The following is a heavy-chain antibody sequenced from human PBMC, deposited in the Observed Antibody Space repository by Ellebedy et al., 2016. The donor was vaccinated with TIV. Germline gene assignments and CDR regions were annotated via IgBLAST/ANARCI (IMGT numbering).Heavy chain of an antibody. J-gene: IGHJ4*02. V-gene: IGHV3-21*01. CDR2: ITSSATYI. CDR3: ARQVDESGDC. CDR1: GFTFSTYN. Sequence: GGSLRLSXAASGFTFSTYNMYWFRQAPGKGLEWVSSITSSATYIHYAESVRGRFTISRDNAKSSLYLQMSSLRVEDTAVYYCARQVDESGDCWGQGTLVSVSS. D-gene: IGHD2-21*01.